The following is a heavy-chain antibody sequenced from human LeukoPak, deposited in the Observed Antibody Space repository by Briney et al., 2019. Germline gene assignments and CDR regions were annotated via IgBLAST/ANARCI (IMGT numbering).Heavy chain of an antibody. J-gene: IGHJ4*02. CDR3: AHVDTAN. Sequence: GGSLRLSCAASGFTFSSYAMSWVRQAPGKGLEWVAFIRYDGSNKYYADSVKGRFTISRDNSKNTLYLQMNSLRAEDTAVYYCAHVDTANWGQGTLVTVSS. V-gene: IGHV3-30*02. D-gene: IGHD5-18*01. CDR2: IRYDGSNK. CDR1: GFTFSSYA.